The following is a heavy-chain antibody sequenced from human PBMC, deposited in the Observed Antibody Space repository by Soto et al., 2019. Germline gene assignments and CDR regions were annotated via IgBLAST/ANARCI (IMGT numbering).Heavy chain of an antibody. Sequence: SVKVSCKASGGTFSSYAISWVRQAPGQGLEWMGGIIPIFGTANYAQKFQSRVTITADESTSTAYMELSSLRSEDTAVYYCANEAAAAGFGGYYCYYGMDVWGQGTTVTVSS. V-gene: IGHV1-69*13. D-gene: IGHD6-13*01. CDR2: IIPIFGTA. CDR3: ANEAAAAGFGGYYCYYGMDV. CDR1: GGTFSSYA. J-gene: IGHJ6*02.